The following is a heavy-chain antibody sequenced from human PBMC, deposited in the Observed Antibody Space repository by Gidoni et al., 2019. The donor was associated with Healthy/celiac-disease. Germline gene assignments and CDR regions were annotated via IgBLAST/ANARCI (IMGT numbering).Heavy chain of an antibody. J-gene: IGHJ6*02. D-gene: IGHD2-2*01. CDR3: AREGCSSTSCYSYYYGMDV. CDR1: GFTFRRYE. V-gene: IGHV3-48*03. Sequence: EVQLVETGGGLVQPGGSLRLSCAAPGFTFRRYEVNWVRQAPGKGLEWVSYISSSGSTIYYADSVKGRFTISRDNAKNSLYLQMNSLRAEDTAVYYCAREGCSSTSCYSYYYGMDVWGQGTTVTVSS. CDR2: ISSSGSTI.